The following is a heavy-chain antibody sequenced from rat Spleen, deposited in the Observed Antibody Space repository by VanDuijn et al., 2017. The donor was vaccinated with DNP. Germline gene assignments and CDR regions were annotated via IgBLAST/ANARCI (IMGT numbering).Heavy chain of an antibody. J-gene: IGHJ2*01. CDR1: DYSLTSNY. V-gene: IGHV3-1*01. D-gene: IGHD4-3*01. Sequence: EVQLQESGPGLVKPSQSLSLACSVTDYSLTSNYWGWIRKFPGNKMEWMGYISYSGSIRYNPSLPSRVSITRDTSKNQFFLQLNSVTTEDTATYYCASRFRGTGWFAYWGHGVIVTVSS. CDR3: ASRFRGTGWFAY. CDR2: ISYSGSI.